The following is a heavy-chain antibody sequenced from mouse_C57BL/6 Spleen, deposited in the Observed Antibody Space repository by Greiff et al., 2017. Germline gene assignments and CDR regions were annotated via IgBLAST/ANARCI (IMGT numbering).Heavy chain of an antibody. CDR3: ASNWDGAMDY. V-gene: IGHV1-59*01. CDR1: GYTFTSYW. D-gene: IGHD4-1*01. CDR2: IDPSDSYT. Sequence: QVQLQQPGAELVRPGTSVKLSCKASGYTFTSYWMHWVKQRPGQGLEWIGVIDPSDSYTNYNQKFKGQATLTVDTSSSTAYMHLRSLTSEDSAVYYCASNWDGAMDYWGQGTSVTVSS. J-gene: IGHJ4*01.